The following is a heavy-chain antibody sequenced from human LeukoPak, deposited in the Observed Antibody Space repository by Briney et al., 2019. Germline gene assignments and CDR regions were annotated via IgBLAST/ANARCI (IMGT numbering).Heavy chain of an antibody. D-gene: IGHD3-3*01. V-gene: IGHV3-33*01. J-gene: IGHJ6*02. Sequence: GGSLRLSCAASGFTFSSYGMHWVRQAPGKGLEWVAVIWYDGSNKYYADSVKGRFTISRDNSKNTLYLQMNSLRAEDTAVYYCARDLRPIWSGYGYGMDVWGQGTTVTVSS. CDR2: IWYDGSNK. CDR3: ARDLRPIWSGYGYGMDV. CDR1: GFTFSSYG.